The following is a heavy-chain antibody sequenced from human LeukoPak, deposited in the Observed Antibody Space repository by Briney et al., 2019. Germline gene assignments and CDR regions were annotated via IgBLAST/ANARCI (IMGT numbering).Heavy chain of an antibody. D-gene: IGHD6-13*01. J-gene: IGHJ4*02. CDR1: GGSISSYY. Sequence: SETLSLTCTVSGGSISSYYWSWIRQPAGKGLEWIGRIYTSGSTNYNPSLKSRVTMSVDTSKNQFSLKLSSVTAADTAVYYCARDNRPGIAAAGLLDYWGQGTLVTVSS. CDR2: IYTSGST. CDR3: ARDNRPGIAAAGLLDY. V-gene: IGHV4-4*07.